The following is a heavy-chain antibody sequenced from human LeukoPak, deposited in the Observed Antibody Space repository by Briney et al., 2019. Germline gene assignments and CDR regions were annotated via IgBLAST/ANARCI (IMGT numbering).Heavy chain of an antibody. CDR3: ARDVGVLDY. CDR2: ISGSGGTT. CDR1: GFTFDNYA. D-gene: IGHD3-10*01. V-gene: IGHV3-23*01. Sequence: QPGGSLILSCAASGFTFDNYAMNWVRQAPGKGLEWVSAISGSGGTTYHADSVKGRFTVSRDNSKNTLYLQMNSLRADDTAVYYCARDVGVLDYWGQGTLVTVSA. J-gene: IGHJ4*02.